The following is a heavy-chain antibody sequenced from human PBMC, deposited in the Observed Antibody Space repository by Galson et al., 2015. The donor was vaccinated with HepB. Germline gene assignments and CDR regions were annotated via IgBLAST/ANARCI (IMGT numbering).Heavy chain of an antibody. CDR2: ISSSSSYI. D-gene: IGHD5-18*01. CDR1: GFTFSSYS. J-gene: IGHJ4*02. Sequence: SLRLSCAASGFTFSSYSMNWVRQAPGKGLEWVSSISSSSSYIYYADSVEGRFTISRDNDKNSLYLQMNSLRAEDTAVYYCARAPVDTAMVSEYFDYWGQGTLVTVSS. CDR3: ARAPVDTAMVSEYFDY. V-gene: IGHV3-21*01.